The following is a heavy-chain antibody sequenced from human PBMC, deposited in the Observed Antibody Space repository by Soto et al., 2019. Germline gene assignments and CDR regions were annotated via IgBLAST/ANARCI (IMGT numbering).Heavy chain of an antibody. Sequence: PGGSLRLSCASSGFTFNTYARSWVRQAPGQGLEWVSEISGSGFSTYYADSVKGRFSISSDSSKNTLFLQMNSLRADDTAVYFCATFTFGRPFDTWGQGTMVTVSS. D-gene: IGHD3-16*01. V-gene: IGHV3-23*01. J-gene: IGHJ3*02. CDR1: GFTFNTYA. CDR3: ATFTFGRPFDT. CDR2: ISGSGFST.